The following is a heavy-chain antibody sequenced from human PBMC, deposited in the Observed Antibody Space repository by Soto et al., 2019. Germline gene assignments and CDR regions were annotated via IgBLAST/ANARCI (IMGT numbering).Heavy chain of an antibody. D-gene: IGHD6-19*01. V-gene: IGHV1-3*01. Sequence: ASVKVSCKASGYTFTTYSMHWVRQAPGQRLEWMGWINAGNGNTKYSQNFLGRVTITRDTSATTAYMELSSLRSEDTAVYYCARESSGWFYYYYYGMDVWGQGTTVNVSS. CDR3: ARESSGWFYYYYYGMDV. CDR1: GYTFTTYS. CDR2: INAGNGNT. J-gene: IGHJ6*02.